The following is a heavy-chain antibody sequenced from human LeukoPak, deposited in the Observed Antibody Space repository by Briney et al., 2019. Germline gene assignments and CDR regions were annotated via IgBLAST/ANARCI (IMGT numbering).Heavy chain of an antibody. CDR3: ARGGGDYNPFDY. J-gene: IGHJ4*02. CDR2: IYSGGTT. D-gene: IGHD4-17*01. CDR1: GFTVSSNY. V-gene: IGHV3-53*04. Sequence: GGSLRLSCAGSGFTVSSNYMNWVRQAPGKGLEWVSVIYSGGTTYYAGSVQGRFTISRHNSKNTLYLEINSLRPDDTAVYYCARGGGDYNPFDYWGQGTLVTVSS.